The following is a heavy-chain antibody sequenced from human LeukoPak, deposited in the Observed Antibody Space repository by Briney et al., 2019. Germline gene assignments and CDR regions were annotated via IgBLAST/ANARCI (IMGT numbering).Heavy chain of an antibody. J-gene: IGHJ3*02. CDR3: ARGAEIKSLDI. CDR2: ISYDGSNK. V-gene: IGHV3-30*04. Sequence: GGSLRLSCAASGFTFSSYAMHWVRQAPGKGLEWVAVISYDGSNKYYADSVKGRFTISRDNSKNTLYLQMNSLRAEDTAVYYCARGAEIKSLDIWGQGTMVTVSS. CDR1: GFTFSSYA. D-gene: IGHD3-16*01.